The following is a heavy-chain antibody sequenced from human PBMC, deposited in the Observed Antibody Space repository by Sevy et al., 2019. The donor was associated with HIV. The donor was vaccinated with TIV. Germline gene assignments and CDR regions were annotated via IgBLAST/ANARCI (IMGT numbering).Heavy chain of an antibody. V-gene: IGHV3-23*01. D-gene: IGHD2-15*01. J-gene: IGHJ6*02. CDR3: AKVYCSGGSCPRDYYYYGMDV. CDR2: ISSSGRST. Sequence: GGSLRLSCAASGFTFSSYAMNWVRQAPGKGLEWVSSISSSGRSTYYADSVEGRFTISRNNSENNLYLQMNSLRADDTAVYYCAKVYCSGGSCPRDYYYYGMDVWGQGTTVTVSS. CDR1: GFTFSSYA.